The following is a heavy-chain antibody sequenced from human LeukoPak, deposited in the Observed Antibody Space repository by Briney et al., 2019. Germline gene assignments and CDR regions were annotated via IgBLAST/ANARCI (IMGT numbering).Heavy chain of an antibody. CDR3: ARGGYSSSWYYFDY. D-gene: IGHD6-13*01. Sequence: ASVKVSCKASGYTFTNYYIHWVRQAPGQGLEWMGLINPGGDNTNYAQNFQGRVTMTRDTSISTAYMELSRLRSDDTAVYYCARGGYSSSWYYFDYWGQGTLVTVSS. CDR1: GYTFTNYY. CDR2: INPGGDNT. V-gene: IGHV1-46*01. J-gene: IGHJ4*02.